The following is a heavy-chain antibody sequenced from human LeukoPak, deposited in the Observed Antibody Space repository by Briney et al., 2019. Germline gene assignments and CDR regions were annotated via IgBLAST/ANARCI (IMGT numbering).Heavy chain of an antibody. D-gene: IGHD3-9*01. CDR1: GGSMNSYY. CDR3: AGLNFDILAGSYALDY. CDR2: ISYRGST. Sequence: SETLSLTCTVSGGSMNSYYWSWIRQPPGKALEWIGYISYRGSTNSNPSLTSRVTLSLDTSNNQFSLKLSSVTAADTAVYYCAGLNFDILAGSYALDYWGQGTLVTVPS. V-gene: IGHV4-59*08. J-gene: IGHJ4*02.